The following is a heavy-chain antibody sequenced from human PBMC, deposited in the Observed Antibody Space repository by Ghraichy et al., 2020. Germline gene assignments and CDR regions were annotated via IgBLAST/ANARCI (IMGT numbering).Heavy chain of an antibody. Sequence: SVKVSCKASGGTFSSHAINWVRQAPGQGLEWVGGLIPSFRLTNYAQKLQGRVTITADESTNTAYMGLSSLKSDDTAIYYCARTGYCSGGVCYITPEDYWGQGTLVTVST. V-gene: IGHV1-69*13. D-gene: IGHD2-8*02. CDR2: LIPSFRLT. CDR1: GGTFSSHA. J-gene: IGHJ4*02. CDR3: ARTGYCSGGVCYITPEDY.